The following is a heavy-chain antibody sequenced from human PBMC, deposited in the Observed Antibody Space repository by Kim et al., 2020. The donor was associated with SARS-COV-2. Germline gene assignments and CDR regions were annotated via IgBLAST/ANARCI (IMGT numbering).Heavy chain of an antibody. V-gene: IGHV3-21*01. Sequence: DSVKGRFTISRDNAKNSLYLQMNSLRAEDTAVYYCAREAEWGSGSYTFDYWGQGTLVTVSS. J-gene: IGHJ4*02. D-gene: IGHD3-10*01. CDR3: AREAEWGSGSYTFDY.